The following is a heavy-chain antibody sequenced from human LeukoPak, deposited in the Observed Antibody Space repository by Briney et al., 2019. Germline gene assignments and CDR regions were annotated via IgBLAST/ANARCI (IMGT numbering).Heavy chain of an antibody. V-gene: IGHV2-70*17. Sequence: SGPALVKPTQTLTLTCTFSGFSLGTRGMSVSWIRQPPGKALEWLARIDWDDDKFYSTSLKTRLTISNDTFKNQVALTTPHIETVTTATYYCAPARRGHSYSFDSWGQGNLVTVSS. CDR1: GFSLGTRGMS. D-gene: IGHD5-18*01. J-gene: IGHJ4*02. CDR3: APARRGHSYSFDS. CDR2: IDWDDDK.